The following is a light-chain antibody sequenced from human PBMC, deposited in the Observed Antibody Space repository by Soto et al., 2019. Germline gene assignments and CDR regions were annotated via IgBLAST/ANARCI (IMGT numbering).Light chain of an antibody. Sequence: DIVMTQSPDSLAVSLGERATINCKSSQSVLYSSNNKNYLAWYQQKPGQPPKLLIYWASTRESGVPDRFSGSGSGTAFTLTISRLQAEDVAVYYCQQYYSTPRTFGQGTKVDIK. J-gene: IGKJ1*01. CDR1: QSVLYSSNNKNY. CDR2: WAS. V-gene: IGKV4-1*01. CDR3: QQYYSTPRT.